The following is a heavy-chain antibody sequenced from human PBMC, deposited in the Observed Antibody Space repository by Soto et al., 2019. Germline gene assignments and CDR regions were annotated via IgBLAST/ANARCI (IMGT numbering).Heavy chain of an antibody. Sequence: GGSLTSSYAASGFTFSSYSMNWVLPAPGKGLEWVSSISSNSSYIYYADSVKGRFTISRDNAKNSLYLQMNSLRAEDTAVYYCARGRLGAAYYYYGMDVWGQGTTVTVSS. CDR2: ISSNSSYI. D-gene: IGHD3-3*01. J-gene: IGHJ6*02. CDR1: GFTFSSYS. CDR3: ARGRLGAAYYYYGMDV. V-gene: IGHV3-21*01.